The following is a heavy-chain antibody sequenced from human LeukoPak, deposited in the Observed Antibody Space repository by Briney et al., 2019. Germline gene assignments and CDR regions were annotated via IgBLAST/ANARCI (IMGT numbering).Heavy chain of an antibody. CDR3: GRGGTGGGYFDY. Sequence: ASVKVSCKASGYTFTAYYIHWVRQAPGQGLEWMGWINPNSGGTHYAQKFQGSVTMTRDTSINTFYMELSSLRSDDTAVYYCGRGGTGGGYFDYWGQGTLVTVSS. CDR2: INPNSGGT. J-gene: IGHJ4*02. CDR1: GYTFTAYY. D-gene: IGHD3-10*01. V-gene: IGHV1-2*02.